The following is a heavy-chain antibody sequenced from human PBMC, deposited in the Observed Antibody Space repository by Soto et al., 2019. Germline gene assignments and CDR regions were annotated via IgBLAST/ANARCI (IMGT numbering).Heavy chain of an antibody. D-gene: IGHD2-15*01. Sequence: PSETLSLTCTVSGGSISSYYWSWIRQPAGKGLEWIGRIYTSGSTNYNPSLKSRVTMSVDTSKNQFSLKLSSVTAADTAVYYCARVVGGCSGGSCYSVNWYCYYGMDVWGQGTTVTVSS. J-gene: IGHJ6*02. CDR1: GGSISSYY. V-gene: IGHV4-4*07. CDR2: IYTSGST. CDR3: ARVVGGCSGGSCYSVNWYCYYGMDV.